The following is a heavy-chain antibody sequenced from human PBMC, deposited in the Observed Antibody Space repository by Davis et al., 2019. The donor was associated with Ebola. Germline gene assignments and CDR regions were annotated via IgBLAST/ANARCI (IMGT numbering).Heavy chain of an antibody. CDR1: GFTFDDHA. V-gene: IGHV3-23*01. D-gene: IGHD3-22*01. CDR3: ARDIGDIGVFYDSSGSDY. J-gene: IGHJ4*02. CDR2: ISGSGGST. Sequence: PGGSLRLSCAASGFTFDDHAMHWVRQAPGKGLEWVSGISGSGGSTYYADSVKGRFTISRDNSKNTLYLQMNSLRAEDTAVYYCARDIGDIGVFYDSSGSDYWGQGTLVTVSS.